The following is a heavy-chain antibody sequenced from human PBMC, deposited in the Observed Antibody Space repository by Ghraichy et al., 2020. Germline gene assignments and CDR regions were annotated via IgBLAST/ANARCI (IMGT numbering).Heavy chain of an antibody. V-gene: IGHV3-21*01. CDR2: ISSSSGYI. CDR3: ARIAVSGTWYFDL. CDR1: GFTFSTCS. D-gene: IGHD6-19*01. Sequence: GALRLSCAASGFTFSTCSMVWVRQAPGKGLEWVSSISSSSGYIYYADSVKGRFTISRDNAKNSLYLQMNSLRAEDTAVYSCARIAVSGTWYFDLWGRGTLVTVSS. J-gene: IGHJ2*01.